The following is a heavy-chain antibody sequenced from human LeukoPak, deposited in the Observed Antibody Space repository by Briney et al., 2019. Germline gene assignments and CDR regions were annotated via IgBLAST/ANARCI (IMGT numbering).Heavy chain of an antibody. V-gene: IGHV4-39*07. J-gene: IGHJ6*02. Sequence: SETLSLTCTVSGGSISSSSYYWGWIRQPPGKGLEWIGSIYYSGSTYYNPSLKSRVTISVDTSKNQFSLKLSSVTAADTAVYYCARGAAAATDVYYYYYGMDVWGQGTTVTVSS. CDR1: GGSISSSSYY. D-gene: IGHD6-13*01. CDR2: IYYSGST. CDR3: ARGAAAATDVYYYYYGMDV.